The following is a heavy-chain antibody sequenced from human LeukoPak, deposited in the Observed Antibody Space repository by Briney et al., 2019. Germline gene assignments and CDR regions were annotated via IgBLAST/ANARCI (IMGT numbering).Heavy chain of an antibody. CDR1: GGSISSSSYY. D-gene: IGHD3-22*01. V-gene: IGHV4-39*07. CDR2: IYYSGST. Sequence: SETLSLTCTVSGGSISSSSYYWGWIRQPPGKGLEWIGSIYYSGSTYYNPSLKSRVTISVDTSKNQFSLKLSSVTAADTAVYYCARVGDSSGYYDPYLSYWGQGTLVTVSS. J-gene: IGHJ4*02. CDR3: ARVGDSSGYYDPYLSY.